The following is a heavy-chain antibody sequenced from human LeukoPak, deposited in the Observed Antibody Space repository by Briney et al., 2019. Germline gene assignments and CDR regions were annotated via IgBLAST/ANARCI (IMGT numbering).Heavy chain of an antibody. CDR2: INPSGGNT. V-gene: IGHV1-46*01. CDR3: ARAQGYGECDY. CDR1: GYTFTDYY. J-gene: IGHJ4*02. D-gene: IGHD4/OR15-4a*01. Sequence: VASVKVSCKASGYTFTDYYIHWVRQAPGRGLEWMGIINPSGGNTKYEEKFPATVTMTRDTSTSTVYMALSRLTSEDTAAYYCARAQGYGECDYWGQGTLVTVYS.